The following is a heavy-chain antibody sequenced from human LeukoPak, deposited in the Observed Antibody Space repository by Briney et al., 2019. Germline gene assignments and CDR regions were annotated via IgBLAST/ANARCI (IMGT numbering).Heavy chain of an antibody. D-gene: IGHD3-9*01. J-gene: IGHJ6*03. CDR3: ARVIYDIHTGYYYYYYMDV. CDR1: GYTFTSND. Sequence: ASVKVSCKASGYTFTSNDINWVRQATGQGLEWMGWLNPNSGNTGYAQKFQGRVTITRNTSINTAYMELNSLRAEDTAVYYCARVIYDIHTGYYYYYYMDVWGKGTTVTISS. V-gene: IGHV1-8*03. CDR2: LNPNSGNT.